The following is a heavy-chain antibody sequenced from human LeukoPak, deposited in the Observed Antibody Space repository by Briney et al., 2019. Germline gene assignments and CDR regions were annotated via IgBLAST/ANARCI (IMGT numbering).Heavy chain of an antibody. CDR1: GYTFTSYG. CDR3: ARTPLSYNWNDGPDY. J-gene: IGHJ4*02. D-gene: IGHD1-1*01. V-gene: IGHV1-18*01. Sequence: GASVKVSCKASGYTFTSYGISWVRQAPGQGLEWMGWISAYNGNTNYAQKFQGRVTMTRDTSISTAYMELSRLRSDDTAVYYCARTPLSYNWNDGPDYWGQGTLVTVSS. CDR2: ISAYNGNT.